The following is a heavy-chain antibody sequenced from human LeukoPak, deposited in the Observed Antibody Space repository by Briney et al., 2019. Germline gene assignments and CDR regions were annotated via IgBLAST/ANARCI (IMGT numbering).Heavy chain of an antibody. CDR1: GGSISSYY. D-gene: IGHD2-15*01. CDR2: IYYSGST. Sequence: PSETLSLTCTVSGGSISSYYWSWIRQPPGKGLEWIGYIYYSGSTNYNPSLKSRVTISVDTSKNQFPLKLSSVTAADTAVYYCAREDIVVVVAATWGAFDIWGQGTMVTVSS. CDR3: AREDIVVVVAATWGAFDI. V-gene: IGHV4-59*13. J-gene: IGHJ3*02.